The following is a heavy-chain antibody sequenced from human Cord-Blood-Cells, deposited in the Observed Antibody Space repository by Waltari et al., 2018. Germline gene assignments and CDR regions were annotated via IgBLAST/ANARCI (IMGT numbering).Heavy chain of an antibody. D-gene: IGHD3-10*01. Sequence: QVQLVQSGAEVKKPGSSVKVSCKASGGTFSSYAISCVRQAPGQGLEWMGGIIPIFGTANNAQKFQGRVTITADESTSTAYMELSSLRSEDTAVYYCARYKYYGSGSYYIGTGYYFDYWGQGTLVTVSS. CDR3: ARYKYYGSGSYYIGTGYYFDY. CDR2: IIPIFGTA. CDR1: GGTFSSYA. V-gene: IGHV1-69*01. J-gene: IGHJ4*02.